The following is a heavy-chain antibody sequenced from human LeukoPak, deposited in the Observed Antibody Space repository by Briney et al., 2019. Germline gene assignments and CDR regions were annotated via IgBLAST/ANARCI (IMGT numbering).Heavy chain of an antibody. Sequence: GGSLRLSCAASGFTVSSYSMNWVRQAPGKGLDWVSYISSSGTTIYYADSVKGRFTISRDNAKNSLYLQMNSLRDEDAAVYYCAVEGYCSGGICYTNLFDPWGQGTLVTVSS. CDR3: AVEGYCSGGICYTNLFDP. CDR1: GFTVSSYS. V-gene: IGHV3-48*02. D-gene: IGHD2-15*01. J-gene: IGHJ5*02. CDR2: ISSSGTTI.